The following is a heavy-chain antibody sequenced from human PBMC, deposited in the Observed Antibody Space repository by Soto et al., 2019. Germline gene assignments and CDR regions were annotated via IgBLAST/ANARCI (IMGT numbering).Heavy chain of an antibody. Sequence: QVQLVESGGGVVQPGRSLRLSCAASGFTFSSYGMHWVRQAPGKGLEWVAVIWYDGSNKYYADSVKGRFTISRDNSKNTLYLQMNSLRAEDTAVYYCARGAGYCSGGSCSHFDYWGQGPLVTVSS. V-gene: IGHV3-33*01. CDR1: GFTFSSYG. CDR3: ARGAGYCSGGSCSHFDY. D-gene: IGHD2-15*01. CDR2: IWYDGSNK. J-gene: IGHJ4*02.